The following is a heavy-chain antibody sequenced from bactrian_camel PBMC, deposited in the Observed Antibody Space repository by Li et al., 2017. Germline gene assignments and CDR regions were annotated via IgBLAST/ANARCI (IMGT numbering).Heavy chain of an antibody. CDR1: GYTLSTYC. D-gene: IGHD3*01. V-gene: IGHV3S26*01. CDR2: IDSDGRT. J-gene: IGHJ4*01. CDR3: GNVPGYECTLGSWKPPQSY. Sequence: HVQLVESGGGSVQAGGSLTLSCIVSGYTLSTYCMAWYRQTPGKGREGVAAIDSDGRTSYVDSVKGRFTISRDGAKHTLYLQMNSLNPADTATYYCGNVPGYECTLGSWKPPQSYWGQGTQVTVS.